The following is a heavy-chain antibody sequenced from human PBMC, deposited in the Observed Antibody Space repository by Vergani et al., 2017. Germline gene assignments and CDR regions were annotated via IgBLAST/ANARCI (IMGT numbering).Heavy chain of an antibody. D-gene: IGHD1-26*01. Sequence: EVQLLESGGGLVQPGGSLRLSGADAGFTFSRKGMSWVRQAPGKGLEWVSATSGSGGRTYYADSVKGRFTIARYNSKKTLHLQRNSLRAEDTAVYYCANRPERVGATGVSDYWGQGTLVTVSS. J-gene: IGHJ4*02. CDR3: ANRPERVGATGVSDY. V-gene: IGHV3-23*01. CDR2: TSGSGGRT. CDR1: GFTFSRKG.